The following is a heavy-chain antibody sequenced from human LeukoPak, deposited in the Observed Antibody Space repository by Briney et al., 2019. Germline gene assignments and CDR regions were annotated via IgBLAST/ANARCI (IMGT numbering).Heavy chain of an antibody. V-gene: IGHV3-30*02. CDR1: GFTFSYYG. CDR3: ARDLRLERQTGDY. D-gene: IGHD1-1*01. Sequence: TGGSLRLSCAASGFTFSYYGMHWVRQAPGKGLEWLSFIRYDGNNKYYADSAQGRFTISRDNSRSALYLQMDSLSPEDAAVYYCARDLRLERQTGDYWGQGTLVTVSS. J-gene: IGHJ4*02. CDR2: IRYDGNNK.